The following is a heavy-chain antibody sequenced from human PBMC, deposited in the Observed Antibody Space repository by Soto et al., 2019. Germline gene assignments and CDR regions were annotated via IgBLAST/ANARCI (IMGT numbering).Heavy chain of an antibody. CDR3: ARHDDPDTAMAHPVGYYFDY. CDR2: IYYSGST. Sequence: SETLSLTCTVSGGSISSSSYYWGWIRQPPGKGLEWIGSIYYSGSTYYNPSLKSRVTISVDTSKNQFSLKLSSVTAADTAVYYCARHDDPDTAMAHPVGYYFDYWGQGTLVTVSS. D-gene: IGHD5-18*01. J-gene: IGHJ4*02. V-gene: IGHV4-39*01. CDR1: GGSISSSSYY.